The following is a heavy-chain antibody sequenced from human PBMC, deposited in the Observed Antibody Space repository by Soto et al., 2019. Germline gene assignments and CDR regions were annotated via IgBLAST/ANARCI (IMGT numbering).Heavy chain of an antibody. Sequence: GASVKVSCKASGYTFTGYYMHWVRQAPGQGLEWMGWINPNSGGTNYAQKFQGWVTMTRDTSISTAYMELSRLRPDDTAVYYCARGLMGTGSYYNYYYYYGMDVWGQGTTVTVSS. CDR1: GYTFTGYY. V-gene: IGHV1-2*04. CDR3: ARGLMGTGSYYNYYYYYGMDV. J-gene: IGHJ6*02. D-gene: IGHD3-10*01. CDR2: INPNSGGT.